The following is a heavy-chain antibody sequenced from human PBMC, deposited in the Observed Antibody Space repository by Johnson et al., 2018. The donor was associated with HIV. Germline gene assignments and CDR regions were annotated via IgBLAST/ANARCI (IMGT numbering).Heavy chain of an antibody. CDR3: ARDSDSLYAFDI. V-gene: IGHV3-30*04. Sequence: VQVVESGGGVVQPGGSLRLSCAASGFTFSSYAMHWVRQAPGKGLEWVAVISYDGSNKYYADSVKGRFTISRDNSRNTLYLQMNSLRAEDTAVYYCARDSDSLYAFDIWGQGTMVTVSS. CDR1: GFTFSSYA. J-gene: IGHJ3*02. CDR2: ISYDGSNK. D-gene: IGHD3-22*01.